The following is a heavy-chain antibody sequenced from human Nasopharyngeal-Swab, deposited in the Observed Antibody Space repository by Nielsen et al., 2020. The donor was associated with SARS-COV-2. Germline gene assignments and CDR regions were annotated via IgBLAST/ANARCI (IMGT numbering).Heavy chain of an antibody. J-gene: IGHJ3*02. CDR2: ISSRSSYI. V-gene: IGHV3-21*01. CDR3: ARGSGYYGAFDI. Sequence: GESLKISCAASGFTLSNYGMNWVRQAPGKGLEWVSFISSRSSYIYYADSLQGRFTISKDDAKNSLYLQMSSLRAEDTAVYYCARGSGYYGAFDIRGQGTMVTVSS. CDR1: GFTLSNYG. D-gene: IGHD3-22*01.